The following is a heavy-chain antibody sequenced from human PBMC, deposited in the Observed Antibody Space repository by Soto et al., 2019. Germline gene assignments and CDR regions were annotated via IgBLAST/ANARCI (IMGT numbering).Heavy chain of an antibody. D-gene: IGHD3-10*01. CDR2: INSYGSST. J-gene: IGHJ4*02. V-gene: IGHV3-74*01. Sequence: VQLVESGGGLVQPGGSLRLSCAASGFTFSSYWMQWVRQAPGKGLVWVSRINSYGSSTSYADSVKGRFTISRDNAKNTLHLQMNSLRVEDTAVYYRVRSFHPSLGSVSDRTYHLDYWGQGTLVTVSS. CDR1: GFTFSSYW. CDR3: VRSFHPSLGSVSDRTYHLDY.